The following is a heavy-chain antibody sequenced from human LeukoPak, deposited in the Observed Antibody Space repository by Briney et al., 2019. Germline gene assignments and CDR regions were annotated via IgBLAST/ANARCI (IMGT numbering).Heavy chain of an antibody. CDR2: ISSSGSTI. V-gene: IGHV3-48*03. CDR3: AELGITMIGGV. Sequence: GGSLRLSCAASGFTFSSYAMNWVRQAPGKGLEWVSYISSSGSTIFYADSVKGRFTISRDNAKNSLYLQMNSLRAEDTAVYYCAELGITMIGGVWGKGTTVTISS. D-gene: IGHD3-10*02. CDR1: GFTFSSYA. J-gene: IGHJ6*04.